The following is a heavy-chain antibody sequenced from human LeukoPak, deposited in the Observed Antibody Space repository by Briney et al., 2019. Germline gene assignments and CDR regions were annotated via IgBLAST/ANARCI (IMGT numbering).Heavy chain of an antibody. J-gene: IGHJ5*02. CDR1: GGSFSGYY. Sequence: PSETLSLTCAVYGGSFSGYYWSWIRQPPGKGLEWIGEINHSGSTNYNPSLKSRVTISVDTSKNQFSLKLSSVTAADTAVYYCARGRITMVRGVCTFDPWGQGTLVTVSS. CDR2: INHSGST. V-gene: IGHV4-34*01. D-gene: IGHD3-10*01. CDR3: ARGRITMVRGVCTFDP.